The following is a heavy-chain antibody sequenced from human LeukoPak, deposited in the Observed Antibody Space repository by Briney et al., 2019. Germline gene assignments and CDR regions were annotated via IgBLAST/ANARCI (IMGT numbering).Heavy chain of an antibody. Sequence: KPSETLSLTCTVSGGSISSSSYYWGWIRQPPGKGLEWIGSIYYSGSTNYNPSLKSRATISVDTSKNQFSLKLSSVTAADTAVYYCARNLGGSSWVFDYWGQGTLVTVSS. CDR3: ARNLGGSSWVFDY. CDR1: GGSISSSSYY. J-gene: IGHJ4*02. V-gene: IGHV4-39*07. CDR2: IYYSGST. D-gene: IGHD6-13*01.